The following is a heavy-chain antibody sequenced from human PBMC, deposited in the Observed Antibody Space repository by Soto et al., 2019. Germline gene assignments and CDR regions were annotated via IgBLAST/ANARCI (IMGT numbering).Heavy chain of an antibody. J-gene: IGHJ6*02. Sequence: ASVQVSCKVSGYTLTELSMHWVRQAPGKGLEWMGGFDPEDGETIYAQKFQGRVTMTEDTFTDTAYMELSSLRFEDTAFFYCATRAAAGIVGYYGMDVWGQGTTVTVSS. V-gene: IGHV1-24*01. CDR1: GYTLTELS. CDR3: ATRAAAGIVGYYGMDV. D-gene: IGHD6-13*01. CDR2: FDPEDGET.